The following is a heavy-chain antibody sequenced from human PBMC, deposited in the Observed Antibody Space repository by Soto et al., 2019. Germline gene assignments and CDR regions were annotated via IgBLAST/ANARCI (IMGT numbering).Heavy chain of an antibody. V-gene: IGHV4-34*01. CDR2: INNRGHT. CDR1: GSPGTTYY. Sequence: QGQLQQWGAGLLKPSETLSLTCAVDGSPGTTYYWTWIRQPPGKGLEWVGEINNRGHTNYNPSLKSRLPVSLDASKPQFSLMLTAVTAADTAVYYCARGLRNYYDRSGLHYWGPGTLVTVSS. D-gene: IGHD3-22*01. CDR3: ARGLRNYYDRSGLHY. J-gene: IGHJ4*02.